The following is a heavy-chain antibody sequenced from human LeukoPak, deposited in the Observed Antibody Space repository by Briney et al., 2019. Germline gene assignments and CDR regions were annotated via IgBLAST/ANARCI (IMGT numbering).Heavy chain of an antibody. J-gene: IGHJ4*02. D-gene: IGHD1-26*01. V-gene: IGHV4-59*01. Sequence: SETLSLTCTVSGGSISRYYWSWIRQPPGKGLEWIGYIYYSGNTNYNPSLKSRVTISVDTSKNQFSLKLIAVTAADTAVYYCARGRTRWGAADYWGQGTLVTVSS. CDR1: GGSISRYY. CDR2: IYYSGNT. CDR3: ARGRTRWGAADY.